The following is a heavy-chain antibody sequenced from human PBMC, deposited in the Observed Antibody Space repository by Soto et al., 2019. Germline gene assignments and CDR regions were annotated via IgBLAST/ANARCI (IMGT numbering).Heavy chain of an antibody. J-gene: IGHJ6*02. D-gene: IGHD2-15*01. V-gene: IGHV3-30*18. CDR1: GFTFSSYG. CDR3: AKDRLGCSGGSCYNYYGMDV. CDR2: ISYDGSNK. Sequence: GGSLRLSCAASGFTFSSYGMHWVRQAPGKGLEWVAVISYDGSNKYYADSVKGRFTISRDNSKNRLYLQMNSLRAEDTAVYYCAKDRLGCSGGSCYNYYGMDVWGQGTTVTVSS.